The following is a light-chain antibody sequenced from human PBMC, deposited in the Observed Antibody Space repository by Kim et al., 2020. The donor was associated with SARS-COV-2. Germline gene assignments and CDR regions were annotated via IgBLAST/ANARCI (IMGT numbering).Light chain of an antibody. CDR3: QACDSSTYV. CDR1: KLGDKY. V-gene: IGLV3-1*01. J-gene: IGLJ1*01. Sequence: SYELTQPPSVSVSPGQTASITCSGDKLGDKYACWYQQKPGQSPVLVIYQDSKRPSGIPERFSGSNSGNTATLTISGTQARDEADYYCQACDSSTYVFGTGTKVTVL. CDR2: QDS.